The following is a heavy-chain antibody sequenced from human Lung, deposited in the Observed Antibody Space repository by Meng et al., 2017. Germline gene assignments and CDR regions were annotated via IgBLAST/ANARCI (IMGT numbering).Heavy chain of an antibody. D-gene: IGHD4-11*01. Sequence: QGQLQQRGGGLLKPSATLSLTCVVSGGSVSDYYWSWIRQPPGKGLEWIGEINHSGSTNYNPSLESRATISVDTSQNNLSLKLSSVTAADSAVYYCARGPTTMAHDFDYWGQGTLVTVSS. V-gene: IGHV4-34*01. CDR1: GGSVSDYY. CDR3: ARGPTTMAHDFDY. J-gene: IGHJ4*02. CDR2: INHSGST.